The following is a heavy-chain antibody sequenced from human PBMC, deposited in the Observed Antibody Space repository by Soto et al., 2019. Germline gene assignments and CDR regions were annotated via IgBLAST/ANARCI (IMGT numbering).Heavy chain of an antibody. CDR1: GYRFSSYW. CDR2: IYPGDSDT. Sequence: GESLKISCKGSGYRFSSYWIAWVRQMPGKGLEWMGIIYPGDSDTIYSPSFEGQVTFSVDKSTSTAYLQWSSLKASDTAMYHCARQGSNGAYYYYGMDVWGQGTTVTVS. CDR3: ARQGSNGAYYYYGMDV. D-gene: IGHD2-8*01. J-gene: IGHJ6*02. V-gene: IGHV5-51*01.